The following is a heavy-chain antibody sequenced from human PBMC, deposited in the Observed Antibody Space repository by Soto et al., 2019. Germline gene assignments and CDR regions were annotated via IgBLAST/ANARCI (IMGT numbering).Heavy chain of an antibody. CDR2: IKQDGSEK. Sequence: PGGSLRLSCAASGFTFSSYWMSWVRQAPGKGLEWVANIKQDGSEKYYVDSVKGRFTISRDNAKNSLYLQMNSLRAEDTAVYYCARVLVFRPGPQDYWGQGTLVTVSS. J-gene: IGHJ4*02. V-gene: IGHV3-7*01. CDR3: ARVLVFRPGPQDY. CDR1: GFTFSSYW.